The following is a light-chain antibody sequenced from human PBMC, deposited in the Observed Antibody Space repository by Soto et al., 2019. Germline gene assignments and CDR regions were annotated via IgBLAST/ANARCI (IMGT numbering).Light chain of an antibody. Sequence: IQMTQSPSTLSASVGDRVTITCRSSQSVSSYLAWYQQKPGKAPKLLIYKASSLESGVPSRFSGSGSWTEFTLTISSLQPDDFSTYYFQHSNSYTPYTSGNGTKLAIK. CDR1: QSVSSY. J-gene: IGKJ2*01. V-gene: IGKV1-5*03. CDR3: QHSNSYTPYT. CDR2: KAS.